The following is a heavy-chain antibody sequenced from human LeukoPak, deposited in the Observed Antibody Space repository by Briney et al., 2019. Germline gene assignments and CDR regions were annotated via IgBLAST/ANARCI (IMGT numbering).Heavy chain of an antibody. V-gene: IGHV3-30*02. CDR2: IRYDGSNK. CDR1: GFTFSSYG. CDR3: AKGGIVRANYYYYMDV. D-gene: IGHD1-26*01. J-gene: IGHJ6*03. Sequence: GGSLRLSCAASGFTFSSYGMHWVRQAPGKGLEWVAFIRYDGSNKYYADSVKGRFTISRDNSKNTLYLQMNSLRAEDTAVYYCAKGGIVRANYYYYMDVWGKGTTVTVSS.